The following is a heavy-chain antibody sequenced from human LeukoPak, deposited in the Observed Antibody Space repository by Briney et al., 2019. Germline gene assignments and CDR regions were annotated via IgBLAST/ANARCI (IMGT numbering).Heavy chain of an antibody. CDR2: INPNSGGT. Sequence: GASVKVSCKASGYTFTGYYMHWVRQAPGQGLEWMGWINPNSGGTNYAQKFQGRVTMTRDTSISTAYMELSRLRSDDTAVYYYARDYCSSTSCYYYYMDVWGKGTTVTVSS. CDR3: ARDYCSSTSCYYYYMDV. CDR1: GYTFTGYY. J-gene: IGHJ6*03. V-gene: IGHV1-2*02. D-gene: IGHD2-2*01.